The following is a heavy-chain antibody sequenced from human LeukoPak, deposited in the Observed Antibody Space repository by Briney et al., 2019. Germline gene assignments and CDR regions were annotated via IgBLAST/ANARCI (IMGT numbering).Heavy chain of an antibody. CDR3: ARQDIAAAGAFDY. D-gene: IGHD6-13*01. Sequence: PSETLSLTCTVSGDFLSSGAYYWGWIRQPPGKGLEWIGSIYYSGSTYYNPSLKSRVTISVDTSKNQFSLKLSSVTAADTAVYYCARQDIAAAGAFDYWGQGTLVTVSS. J-gene: IGHJ4*02. CDR1: GDFLSSGAYY. CDR2: IYYSGST. V-gene: IGHV4-39*01.